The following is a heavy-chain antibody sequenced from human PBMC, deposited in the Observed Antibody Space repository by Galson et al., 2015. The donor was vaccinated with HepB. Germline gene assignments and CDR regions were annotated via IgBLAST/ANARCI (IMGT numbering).Heavy chain of an antibody. CDR1: GGSISSYY. J-gene: IGHJ2*01. D-gene: IGHD6-19*01. CDR2: IYYSGST. Sequence: ETLSLTCTVSGGSISSYYWSWIRQPPGKGLEWIGYIYYSGSTNYNPSLKSRVTISVDTSKNQFSLKLSSVTAADTAVYYCARPIAVATYWYFDLWGRGTLVTVSS. V-gene: IGHV4-59*08. CDR3: ARPIAVATYWYFDL.